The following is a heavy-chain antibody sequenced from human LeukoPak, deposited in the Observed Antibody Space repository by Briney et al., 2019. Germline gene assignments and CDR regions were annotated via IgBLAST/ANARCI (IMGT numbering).Heavy chain of an antibody. J-gene: IGHJ3*02. D-gene: IGHD5-24*01. Sequence: ASVKVSCKASGYTFTGYYMHWVRQAPGQGLEWMGIINPSGGSTSYAQKFQGRVTMTRDMSTSTVYMELSSLRSEDTAVYYCARDDGYNPNPDAFDIWGQGTMVTVSS. V-gene: IGHV1-46*01. CDR3: ARDDGYNPNPDAFDI. CDR2: INPSGGST. CDR1: GYTFTGYY.